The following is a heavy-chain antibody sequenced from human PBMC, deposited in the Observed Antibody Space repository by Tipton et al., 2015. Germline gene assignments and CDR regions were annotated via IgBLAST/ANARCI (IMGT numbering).Heavy chain of an antibody. D-gene: IGHD3-22*01. Sequence: SLRLSCAASGFTFGSYGMHWVRQAPGKGLEWVTYISYDGNNKHYAEPVKGRFTISRDNSKNTLYLQMNGLRADDTAVYYCARGAWGAWGDRRGNYFDNWGLGTRVTAAS. V-gene: IGHV3-30*03. CDR2: ISYDGNNK. CDR1: GFTFGSYG. CDR3: ARGAWGAWGDRRGNYFDN. J-gene: IGHJ4*02.